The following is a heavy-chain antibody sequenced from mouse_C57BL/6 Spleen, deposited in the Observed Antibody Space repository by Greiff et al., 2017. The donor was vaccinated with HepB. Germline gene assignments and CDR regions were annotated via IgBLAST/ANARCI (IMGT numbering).Heavy chain of an antibody. Sequence: QVQLQQPGAELVRPGSSVKLSCKASGYTFTSYWMHWVKQRPIQGLEWIGNINPSDRETHYNQKFKDKATLTVDKSSSTAYMQLSSLTSEDSAVYYCARDRYGSRYFCVWGARTKVTVSS. CDR3: ARDRYGSRYFCV. CDR2: INPSDRET. D-gene: IGHD1-1*01. CDR1: GYTFTSYW. V-gene: IGHV1-52*01. J-gene: IGHJ1*01.